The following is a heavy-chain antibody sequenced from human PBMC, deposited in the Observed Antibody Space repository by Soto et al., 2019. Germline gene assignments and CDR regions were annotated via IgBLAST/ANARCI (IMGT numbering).Heavy chain of an antibody. J-gene: IGHJ6*02. CDR3: AKDLLRPGRAYGMDV. V-gene: IGHV1-69*13. CDR1: GGTFSSYA. Sequence: ASVKVSCKASGGTFSSYAISWVRQAPGQGLEWMGGIIPIFGTANYAQKLQGRVTITADESTSTAYMELSSLRAEDTAVYYCAKDLLRPGRAYGMDVWGQGTTVTVSS. CDR2: IIPIFGTA.